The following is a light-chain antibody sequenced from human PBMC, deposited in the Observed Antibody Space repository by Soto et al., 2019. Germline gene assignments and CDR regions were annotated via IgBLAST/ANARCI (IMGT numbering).Light chain of an antibody. CDR1: NNDIGGFPY. CDR2: AVT. CDR3: CSYTASDLWV. J-gene: IGLJ3*02. V-gene: IGLV2-11*01. Sequence: QSVRTHPLAVSWSPGHSVTISCTGTNNDIGGFPYVSWYQQVPGKAPKLMISAVTQRPSGVPDRFSGSKSGNTASLTISGLQADDEADHFCCSYTASDLWVFGGGTKVTVL.